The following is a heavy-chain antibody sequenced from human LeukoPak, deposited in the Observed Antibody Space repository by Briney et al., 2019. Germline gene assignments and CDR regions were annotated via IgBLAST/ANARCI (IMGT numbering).Heavy chain of an antibody. CDR3: ARAATWLVPAANPYPAADSAYFQH. CDR2: IIPIFGTA. D-gene: IGHD2-2*01. V-gene: IGHV1-69*05. CDR1: GGTFSSYA. J-gene: IGHJ1*01. Sequence: SVKVSCKASGGTFSSYAISWVRQAPGQGLEWMGGIIPIFGTANYAQKFQGRVTITTDESTSTAYMELSSLRSEDTAVYYCARAATWLVPAANPYPAADSAYFQHWGQGTLVTVSS.